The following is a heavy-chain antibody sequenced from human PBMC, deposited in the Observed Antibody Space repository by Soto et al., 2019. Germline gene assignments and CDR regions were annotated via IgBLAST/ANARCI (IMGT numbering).Heavy chain of an antibody. Sequence: EVQLVESGGGLVQPGGSLRLSCAGSGFTVSRSYMTWVRQAPGKGFEWVSTIFAGGASYYAASVKGRFMMSRDISSNTLALQINNLRAEDKAVYYCARGLHSESMFLFLAAHWGQGIVGAVSS. CDR1: GFTVSRSY. J-gene: IGHJ4*02. V-gene: IGHV3-66*01. D-gene: IGHD2-21*02. CDR2: IFAGGAS. CDR3: ARGLHSESMFLFLAAH.